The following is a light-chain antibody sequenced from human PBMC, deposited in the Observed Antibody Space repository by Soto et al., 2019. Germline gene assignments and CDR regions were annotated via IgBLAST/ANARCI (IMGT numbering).Light chain of an antibody. CDR1: SSDVGGYNY. Sequence: QSALTQPASVSASPGQSITISCTGTSSDVGGYNYVSWYQQHPGKAPKLMIFDVTNRPSGVSNRFSASKSGNPASLTISGLQAEDEADYYCSSYTKSSTLYVFGTGTKVTVL. CDR3: SSYTKSSTLYV. J-gene: IGLJ1*01. CDR2: DVT. V-gene: IGLV2-14*01.